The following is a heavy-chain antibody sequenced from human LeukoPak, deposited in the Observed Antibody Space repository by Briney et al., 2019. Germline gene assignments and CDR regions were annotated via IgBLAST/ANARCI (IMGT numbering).Heavy chain of an antibody. D-gene: IGHD2-21*02. Sequence: SETLSLTCAVYGGSFSGYYWSWIRQPPGKGLEWIGEINHSGSTNYNPSLKSRVTISVDTSKNQFSLKLSSVTAADTAVYYCARGGGIVVVTVPFDYWGQRTLVTVSS. CDR3: ARGGGIVVVTVPFDY. CDR2: INHSGST. J-gene: IGHJ4*02. V-gene: IGHV4-34*01. CDR1: GGSFSGYY.